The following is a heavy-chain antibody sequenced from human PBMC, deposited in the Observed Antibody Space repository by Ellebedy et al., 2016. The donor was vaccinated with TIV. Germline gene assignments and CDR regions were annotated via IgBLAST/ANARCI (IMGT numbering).Heavy chain of an antibody. Sequence: ASVKVSCKPSGYTFSTQGISWVRQAPGQGLEWMGWISPYNGYAGYAQKFRDRVTLTADTSTSTAYMELGSLRSDDTAVYYCAREVYGDSLNWFDPWGQGTLVTVSS. CDR3: AREVYGDSLNWFDP. V-gene: IGHV1-18*01. J-gene: IGHJ5*02. D-gene: IGHD4-17*01. CDR2: ISPYNGYA. CDR1: GYTFSTQG.